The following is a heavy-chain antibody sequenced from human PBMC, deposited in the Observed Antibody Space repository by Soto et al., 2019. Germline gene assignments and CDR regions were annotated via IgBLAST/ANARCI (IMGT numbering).Heavy chain of an antibody. D-gene: IGHD6-19*01. V-gene: IGHV3-30*18. J-gene: IGHJ4*02. CDR3: AKGGRQWLVTSDFNY. CDR1: GFTFSDYA. CDR2: VSHDGRNK. Sequence: VQLVESGGGVVQPGRSLRLSCAASGFTFSDYAMHWVRQAPGKGLEWVAVVSHDGRNKHYADSVTGRFAISRDSAKNTVSLEMTSLRAEDTAVYYCAKGGRQWLVTSDFNYWGQGALVSVSS.